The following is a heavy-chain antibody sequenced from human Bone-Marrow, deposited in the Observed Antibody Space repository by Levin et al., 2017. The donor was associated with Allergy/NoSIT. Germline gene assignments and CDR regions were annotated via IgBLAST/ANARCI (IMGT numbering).Heavy chain of an antibody. CDR1: GFTFRDYA. J-gene: IGHJ4*02. V-gene: IGHV3-30-3*01. Sequence: GGSLRLSCAASGFTFRDYAMHWVRQAPGKGLEWVALISYNGNNKYYADSMKGRFTISRDNSNNTLYLQMNSLRTEDTAVYYCAREGSSSGWFFDFWGLGTLVTVSS. D-gene: IGHD6-19*01. CDR3: AREGSSSGWFFDF. CDR2: ISYNGNNK.